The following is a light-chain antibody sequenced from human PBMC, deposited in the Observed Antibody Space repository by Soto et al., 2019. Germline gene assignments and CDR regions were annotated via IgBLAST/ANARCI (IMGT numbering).Light chain of an antibody. CDR1: SSDVGAYDY. CDR2: EIN. J-gene: IGLJ1*01. CDR3: GSLAGSNNFPYG. Sequence: QSALTQPPSASGSPGQSVTISCTGTSSDVGAYDYVSWYQQHPGKAPKLMIYEINKRPSGVPDRFSGSKSGNTASLTVSALQAEDEVYYYCGSLAGSNNFPYGFGTETKVTDL. V-gene: IGLV2-8*01.